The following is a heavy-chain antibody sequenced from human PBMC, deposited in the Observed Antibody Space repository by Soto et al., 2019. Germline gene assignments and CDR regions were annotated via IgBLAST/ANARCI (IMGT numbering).Heavy chain of an antibody. CDR1: GGSISSGDDY. V-gene: IGHV4-30-4*01. Sequence: SETLSLTCTVAGGSISSGDDYWSWIRQPPGKGLEWIGYIYYSGSTYYNPSLKSRVTISVDTSKNQFSLKLSSVTAADTAVYYCARESQDQLLTPGPFDYWGQGTLVTVSS. D-gene: IGHD2-2*01. J-gene: IGHJ4*02. CDR2: IYYSGST. CDR3: ARESQDQLLTPGPFDY.